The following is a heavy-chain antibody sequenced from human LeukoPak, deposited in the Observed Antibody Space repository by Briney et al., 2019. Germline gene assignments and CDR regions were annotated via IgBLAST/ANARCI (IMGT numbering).Heavy chain of an antibody. J-gene: IGHJ4*02. CDR3: AKRSASYLSYDY. CDR1: GFTFSSYD. CDR2: ISDSGGAT. Sequence: GGSLRLSCAASGFTFSSYDMSWVRQAPGKGLEWVSVISDSGGATYYADSVKGRFTISRDNSKNSLYLQMNSLRAEDTAVYYFAKRSASYLSYDYWGQGTLVTVSS. V-gene: IGHV3-23*01. D-gene: IGHD1-26*01.